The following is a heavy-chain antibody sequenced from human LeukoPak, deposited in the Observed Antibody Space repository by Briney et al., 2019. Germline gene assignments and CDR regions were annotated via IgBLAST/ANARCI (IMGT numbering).Heavy chain of an antibody. V-gene: IGHV3-66*01. CDR1: GFTVSSNY. CDR3: ARVQTNYGDNYYFDY. Sequence: QSGGSLRLSCAASGFTVSSNYMSWVRQAPGKGLEWVSVIYSGGSTYYADSVKGRFTISRDNSKNTLYLQMNSLRAEDTAVYYCARVQTNYGDNYYFDYWGQGTLVTVSS. CDR2: IYSGGST. J-gene: IGHJ4*02. D-gene: IGHD4-17*01.